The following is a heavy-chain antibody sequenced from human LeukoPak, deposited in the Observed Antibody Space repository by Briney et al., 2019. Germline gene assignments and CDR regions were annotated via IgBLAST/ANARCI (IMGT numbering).Heavy chain of an antibody. CDR2: IYYSGST. CDR3: ARKKWEFNFDY. D-gene: IGHD1-26*01. J-gene: IGHJ4*02. CDR1: GGSISSSSYY. Sequence: SETLSLTCTVPGGSISSSSYYWGWIRQPPGKGLEWIGSIYYSGSTYYNPSLKSRVTISVDTSKNQFSLKLSSVTAADTAVYYCARKKWEFNFDYWGQGTLVTVSS. V-gene: IGHV4-39*01.